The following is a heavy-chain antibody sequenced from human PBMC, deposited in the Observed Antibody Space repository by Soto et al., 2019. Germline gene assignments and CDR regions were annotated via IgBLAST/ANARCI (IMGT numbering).Heavy chain of an antibody. CDR3: ARGALRMGYDFWSGQKRYGLDV. V-gene: IGHV4-4*02. CDR1: SASIGDTYW. Sequence: SETLSLTCTVSSASIGDTYWWSWVRQPPGKGLEWIGEINDSGITNYNPSLESRVTISVDTSKNQFSLNLNSVTAADTAVYYCARGALRMGYDFWSGQKRYGLDVWGQGTTVTVSS. J-gene: IGHJ6*02. CDR2: INDSGIT. D-gene: IGHD3-3*01.